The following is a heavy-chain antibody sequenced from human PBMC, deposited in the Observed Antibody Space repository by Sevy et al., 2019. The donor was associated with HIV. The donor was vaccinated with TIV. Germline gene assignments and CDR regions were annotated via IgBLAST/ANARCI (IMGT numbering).Heavy chain of an antibody. CDR2: IYYSGST. D-gene: IGHD3-9*01. Sequence: SETLSLTCTVSGGSISSYYWSWIRQPPGKGLEWIGYIYYSGSTNYNPPLKSRVTISVDTSKNQFSLKLSSVTAADTAVYYCARDSDYDILTGYYAPFDYWGQGTLVTVSS. J-gene: IGHJ4*02. CDR1: GGSISSYY. V-gene: IGHV4-59*13. CDR3: ARDSDYDILTGYYAPFDY.